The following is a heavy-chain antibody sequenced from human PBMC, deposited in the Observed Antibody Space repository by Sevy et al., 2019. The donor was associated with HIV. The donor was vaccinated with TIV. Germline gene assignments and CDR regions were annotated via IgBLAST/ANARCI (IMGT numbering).Heavy chain of an antibody. V-gene: IGHV4-59*01. D-gene: IGHD3-22*01. Sequence: SETLSLTCTVSGGSISSYYWSWIRQPPGKGLEWIGYIYYSGSTNYNPSLKSRVTISVDTSKNQFSMKLSSLTAADTAVYYCARYREYDSSGYYYRDYGMDVWGQGTTVTVSS. CDR2: IYYSGST. J-gene: IGHJ6*02. CDR1: GGSISSYY. CDR3: ARYREYDSSGYYYRDYGMDV.